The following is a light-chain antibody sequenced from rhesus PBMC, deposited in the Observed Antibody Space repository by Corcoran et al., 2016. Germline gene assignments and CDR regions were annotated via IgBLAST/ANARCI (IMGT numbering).Light chain of an antibody. J-gene: IGKJ1*01. CDR3: QQHNSYPRT. Sequence: DIQMTQSPSSLSASVGDTVTITCRASQGINNYLAWYQQKPGKAPKPLIYYTSNLESGVPSRFSGSGSGTDFTLTISSLQPEDFSVYYCQQHNSYPRTFGQGTKVEIK. CDR2: YTS. CDR1: QGINNY. V-gene: IGKV1S14*01.